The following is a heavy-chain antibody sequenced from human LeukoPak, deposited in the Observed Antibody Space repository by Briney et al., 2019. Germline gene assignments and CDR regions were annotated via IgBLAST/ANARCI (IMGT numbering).Heavy chain of an antibody. Sequence: GGSLRLSCAASGFTFSDYFMDWVRQAPGKGLEWVGRIKDKGSNFSAQYAASLKGRFTISRDDSKNSLYLQINSLETEDTAVYYCARSGYDYYYYYGMDVWGQGTTVTVSS. CDR2: IKDKGSNFSA. D-gene: IGHD5-18*01. CDR1: GFTFSDYF. J-gene: IGHJ6*02. V-gene: IGHV3-72*01. CDR3: ARSGYDYYYYYGMDV.